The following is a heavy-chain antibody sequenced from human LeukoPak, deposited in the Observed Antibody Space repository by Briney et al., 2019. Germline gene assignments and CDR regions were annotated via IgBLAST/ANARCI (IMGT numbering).Heavy chain of an antibody. V-gene: IGHV1-46*01. D-gene: IGHD6-19*01. CDR2: INPSGGST. CDR1: GFTFSSYG. CDR3: ARDGTSSGWYSIDY. J-gene: IGHJ4*02. Sequence: GRSLRLSCAASGFTFSSYGMHWVRQAPGQGLEWMGIINPSGGSTSYAQKFQGRVTMTRDTSTSTVYMELSSLRSEDTAVYYCARDGTSSGWYSIDYWGQGTLVTVSS.